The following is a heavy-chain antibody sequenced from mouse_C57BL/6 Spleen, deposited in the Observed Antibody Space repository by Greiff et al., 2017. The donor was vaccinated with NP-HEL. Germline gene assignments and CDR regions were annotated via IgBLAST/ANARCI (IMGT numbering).Heavy chain of an antibody. J-gene: IGHJ2*01. CDR1: GFTFSSYT. D-gene: IGHD3-3*01. CDR2: ISGGGGNT. Sequence: EVQGVESGGGLVKPGGSLKLSCAASGFTFSSYTMSWVRQTPEKRLEWVATISGGGGNTYYPDSVKGRFTISRDNAKNTLYLQMSSLRSEDTALYYCARRGWEDYFDYWGQGTTLTVSS. V-gene: IGHV5-9*01. CDR3: ARRGWEDYFDY.